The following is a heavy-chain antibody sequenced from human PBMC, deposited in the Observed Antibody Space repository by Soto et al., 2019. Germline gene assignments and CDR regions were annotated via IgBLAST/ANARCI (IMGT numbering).Heavy chain of an antibody. Sequence: SETLSLTCTVSGGSISSYYWSWIRQPAGKGLEWIGRIYTSGSTNYNPSLKSRVTMSVDTSKNQFSLKLSSVTAADTAVYYCARGMIAVAGTDWFDPWGQGTLVTVSS. J-gene: IGHJ5*02. CDR2: IYTSGST. D-gene: IGHD6-19*01. V-gene: IGHV4-4*07. CDR3: ARGMIAVAGTDWFDP. CDR1: GGSISSYY.